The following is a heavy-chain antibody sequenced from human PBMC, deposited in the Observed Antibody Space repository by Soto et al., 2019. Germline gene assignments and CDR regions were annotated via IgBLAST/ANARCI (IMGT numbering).Heavy chain of an antibody. CDR1: GFTFSSYD. V-gene: IGHV3-13*01. CDR2: IGTAGDT. D-gene: IGHD1-26*01. J-gene: IGHJ4*02. Sequence: PGGSLRLSCAASGFTFSSYDMHWVRQATGKGLEWVSAIGTAGDTYYPGSVKGRFTISRENAKNSLYLQMNSLRAGDTAVYYCARVAPGSYAFDYWGQGTLVTVSS. CDR3: ARVAPGSYAFDY.